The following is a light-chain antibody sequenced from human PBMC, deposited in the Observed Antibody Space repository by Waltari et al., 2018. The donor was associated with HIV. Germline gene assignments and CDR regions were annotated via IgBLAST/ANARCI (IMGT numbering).Light chain of an antibody. Sequence: QSVLTQPPSASGTPGQRVTISCSGSRSNIGSNAVNWYQHFPGKAPKLLIHTNNHRPSGVPDRFSGSNAGTSASLAISGLQSEDEADYYCAAWDASLNNWVFGGGTKLTVL. J-gene: IGLJ3*02. CDR1: RSNIGSNA. V-gene: IGLV1-44*01. CDR2: TNN. CDR3: AAWDASLNNWV.